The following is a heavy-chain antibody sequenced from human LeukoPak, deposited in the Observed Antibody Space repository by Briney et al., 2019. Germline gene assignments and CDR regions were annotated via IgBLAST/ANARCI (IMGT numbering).Heavy chain of an antibody. J-gene: IGHJ6*04. D-gene: IGHD5-12*01. CDR3: ASGYAPATDYYYYGMDV. CDR2: ISSSSSYT. Sequence: PGGSLRLSCAAPGFTFSDYYMSWNRQAPGKGLEWVSYISSSSSYTNYADSVKGRFTISRDNAKNSLYLQMNGLRAEDTAVYYCASGYAPATDYYYYGMDVWGKGTTVTVSS. CDR1: GFTFSDYY. V-gene: IGHV3-11*06.